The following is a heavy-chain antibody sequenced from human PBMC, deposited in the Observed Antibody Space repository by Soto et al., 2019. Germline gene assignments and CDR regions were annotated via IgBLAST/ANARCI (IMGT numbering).Heavy chain of an antibody. D-gene: IGHD3-22*01. CDR3: ARDGGYDYYDSSGYYHKRGGFDY. Sequence: QVQLQESGPGLVKPSGTLSLTCAVSGGSISSSNWWSWVRQPPGKGLEWIGEIYHSGSTNYNPSLKSRVTISVDKSKNQFSLKLSSVTAADTAVYYCARDGGYDYYDSSGYYHKRGGFDYWGQGTLVTVSS. CDR1: GGSISSSNW. J-gene: IGHJ4*02. CDR2: IYHSGST. V-gene: IGHV4-4*02.